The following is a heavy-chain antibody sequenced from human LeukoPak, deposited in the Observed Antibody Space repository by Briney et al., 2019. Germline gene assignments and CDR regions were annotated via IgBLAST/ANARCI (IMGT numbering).Heavy chain of an antibody. CDR1: GFTFSDYY. Sequence: SGGSLRLSCAASGFTFSDYYMSWIRQAPGKGLEWVSYISSSGSTIYYADSVKGRFTISRDNAKNSLYLQMNSLRAEDTAVCYCARVGFDWLLYYFDYWGQGTLVTVSS. CDR2: ISSSGSTI. D-gene: IGHD3-9*01. J-gene: IGHJ4*02. V-gene: IGHV3-11*04. CDR3: ARVGFDWLLYYFDY.